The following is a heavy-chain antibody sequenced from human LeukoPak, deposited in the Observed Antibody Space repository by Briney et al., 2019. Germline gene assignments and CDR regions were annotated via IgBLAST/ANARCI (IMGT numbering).Heavy chain of an antibody. CDR2: ISSSSSYI. V-gene: IGHV3-21*01. J-gene: IGHJ4*02. D-gene: IGHD6-13*01. CDR3: ARDTTPLVAAAVAGGLNY. CDR1: GFTFSSYS. Sequence: GGSLRLSCAASGFTFSSYSMNWVRQAPGKGLEWVSSISSSSSYIYYADSVKGRFTISRDNAKNSLYLQMNSLRAEDTAAYYCARDTTPLVAAAVAGGLNYWGQGTLVTVSS.